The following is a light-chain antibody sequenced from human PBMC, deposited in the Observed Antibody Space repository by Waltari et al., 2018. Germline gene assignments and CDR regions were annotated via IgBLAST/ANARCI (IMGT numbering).Light chain of an antibody. CDR2: SND. Sequence: QSALTQPPSASGTPGQRVTMSCSGSNSNIGRKTENWYQQFPGTAPKLLIYSNDQRPSGVPDRVSGSKSGTSASLAISGLQSEDEADYYCAAWDDSLNGWVFGGGTKLTVL. CDR3: AAWDDSLNGWV. CDR1: NSNIGRKT. J-gene: IGLJ3*02. V-gene: IGLV1-44*01.